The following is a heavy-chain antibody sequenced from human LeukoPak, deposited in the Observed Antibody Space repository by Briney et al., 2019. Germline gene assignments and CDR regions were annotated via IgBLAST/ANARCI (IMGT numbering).Heavy chain of an antibody. Sequence: ASVKVSCKASGFTFTAYWMHWVRQAPGQGLEWMGVINPTVDNRVYAQKFQGRITMTRDTSTSTAYMELSSLRSEDTAVYFCARDNSRREGGTTFWWFDPWGQGTLVTVSS. V-gene: IGHV1-46*01. D-gene: IGHD1-26*01. CDR1: GFTFTAYW. CDR2: INPTVDNR. CDR3: ARDNSRREGGTTFWWFDP. J-gene: IGHJ5*02.